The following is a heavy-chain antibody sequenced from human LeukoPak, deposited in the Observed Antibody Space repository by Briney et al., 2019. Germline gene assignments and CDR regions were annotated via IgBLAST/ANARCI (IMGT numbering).Heavy chain of an antibody. V-gene: IGHV3-11*06. Sequence: GGSLRLSCAASGLTFSDYYMSWIRQAPGKGLEWVSYISSSSSYTNYADSVKGRFTISRDNAKNSLYLQMNSLRAEDTAVYYCARATAYSSSWYNYWGQGTLVTVSS. CDR3: ARATAYSSSWYNY. D-gene: IGHD6-13*01. J-gene: IGHJ4*02. CDR1: GLTFSDYY. CDR2: ISSSSSYT.